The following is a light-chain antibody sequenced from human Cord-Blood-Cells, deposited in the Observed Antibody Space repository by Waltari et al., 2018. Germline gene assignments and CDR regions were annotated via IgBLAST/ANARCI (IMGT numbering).Light chain of an antibody. CDR1: KSVTSN. J-gene: IGKJ4*01. CDR3: QQYNNWPPLT. CDR2: GAS. Sequence: EIVMTQSPATLSVSPGERATLSCRASKSVTSNLAWYQQKPGQAPSLLIHGASTRATGIPARFSGSGSGTEFTLTISSLQSEDFAVYYCQQYNNWPPLTFGGGTKVEIK. V-gene: IGKV3-15*01.